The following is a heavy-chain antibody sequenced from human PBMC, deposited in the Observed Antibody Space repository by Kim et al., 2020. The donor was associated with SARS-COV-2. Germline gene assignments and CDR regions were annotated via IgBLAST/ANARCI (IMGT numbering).Heavy chain of an antibody. J-gene: IGHJ6*02. CDR3: ARDTRDYYGMDV. Sequence: YYADSVKGRFTSSSEHSTNTLYLQMNSLRAEDTAVYYCARDTRDYYGMDVWGQGTTVTVSS. V-gene: IGHV3-33*01.